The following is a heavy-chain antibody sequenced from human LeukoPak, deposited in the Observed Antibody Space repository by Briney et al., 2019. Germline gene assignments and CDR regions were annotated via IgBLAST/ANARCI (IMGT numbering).Heavy chain of an antibody. V-gene: IGHV4-59*08. CDR2: IYYSGST. CDR3: ARQIDYGGKIDY. D-gene: IGHD4-23*01. J-gene: IGHJ4*02. Sequence: SETLSLTCTVSGGSISSYYWSWIRQPPGKGLEWIGYIYYSGSTNYNPSLKSRVTISVDTFKNQFSLKLSSVTAADTAVYYCARQIDYGGKIDYWGQGTLVTVSS. CDR1: GGSISSYY.